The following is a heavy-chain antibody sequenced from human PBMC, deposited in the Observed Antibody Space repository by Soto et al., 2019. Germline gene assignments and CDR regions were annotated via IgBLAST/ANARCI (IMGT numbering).Heavy chain of an antibody. D-gene: IGHD6-13*01. CDR2: INHSGST. V-gene: IGHV4-34*01. Sequence: PSETLSLTCAVYGGSFSGYYWSWIRQPPGKGLEWIGEINHSGSTNYNPSLKSRVTISVDTSKNQFSLKLSSVTAADTAVYYCARVRGSSWYSKDFDYWGQGTLVTVSS. J-gene: IGHJ4*02. CDR1: GGSFSGYY. CDR3: ARVRGSSWYSKDFDY.